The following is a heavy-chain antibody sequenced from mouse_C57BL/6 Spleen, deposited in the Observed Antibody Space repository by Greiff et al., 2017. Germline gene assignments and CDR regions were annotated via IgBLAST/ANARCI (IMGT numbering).Heavy chain of an antibody. CDR2: IYPGSGNT. CDR1: GYTFTDYY. D-gene: IGHD1-1*01. J-gene: IGHJ2*01. V-gene: IGHV1-76*01. Sequence: VQRVESGAELVRPGASVKLSCKASGYTFTDYYINWVKQRPGQGLEWIARIYPGSGNTYYNEKFKGKATLTAEKSSSTAYMQLSSLTSEDSAVYFCARCNYYGISPFYYDDWGQGTTLTVSS. CDR3: ARCNYYGISPFYYDD.